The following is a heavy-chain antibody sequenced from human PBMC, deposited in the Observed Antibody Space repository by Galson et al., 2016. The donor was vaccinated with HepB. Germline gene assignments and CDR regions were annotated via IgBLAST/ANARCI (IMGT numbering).Heavy chain of an antibody. V-gene: IGHV3-33*08. CDR2: IWFDGSKK. J-gene: IGHJ3*01. Sequence: SLRLSCAVSGFAVSDNYMIWVRQAPGKGLEWVAVIWFDGSKKYYVDSVKGRFTISRDDSKNTLYLQMNSLRAEDTAVYFCARDSLINQDDVFDVWGQGTRVTVSS. D-gene: IGHD5-24*01. CDR1: GFAVSDNY. CDR3: ARDSLINQDDVFDV.